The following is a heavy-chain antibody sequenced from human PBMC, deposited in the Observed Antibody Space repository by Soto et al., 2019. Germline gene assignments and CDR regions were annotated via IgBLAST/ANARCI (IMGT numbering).Heavy chain of an antibody. Sequence: GGSLRLSCAASGFTFSSYAMTLVRQAQGKGLEWVSAISGSSGSTYYADSVKGRLTISRDNSKNTLYLQMNSLRAEDTVVYYCAKDAPSIAVAGTGWFDPWGEGTLVTVSS. V-gene: IGHV3-23*01. J-gene: IGHJ5*02. D-gene: IGHD6-19*01. CDR3: AKDAPSIAVAGTGWFDP. CDR1: GFTFSSYA. CDR2: ISGSSGST.